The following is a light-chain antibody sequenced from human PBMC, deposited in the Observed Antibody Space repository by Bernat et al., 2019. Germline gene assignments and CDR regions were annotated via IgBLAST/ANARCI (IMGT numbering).Light chain of an antibody. Sequence: QSDLTQPASVSGSPGQSITISCTGTSSDVGAYNYVSWYQQDPGKAPKLMIYDVTNRPSGVSNRFSGSKSGNTASLTISRLQAEDEADYYCSSYTSSATVVFGGGTKLTVL. CDR3: SSYTSSATVV. CDR1: SSDVGAYNY. V-gene: IGLV2-14*01. CDR2: DVT. J-gene: IGLJ2*01.